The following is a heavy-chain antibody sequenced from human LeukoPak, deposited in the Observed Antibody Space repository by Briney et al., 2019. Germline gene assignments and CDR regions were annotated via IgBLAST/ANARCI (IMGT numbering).Heavy chain of an antibody. V-gene: IGHV3-21*04. Sequence: PGGSLRLSCEGSGFSFSKHGLNWVRQAPGKGLKWVSSISSSGTYIYYADALKGRFTISRDNAKNILSLHMNSLRAEDTAVYYCAPHGFGTFLDYWGQGTLVTVSS. CDR1: GFSFSKHG. D-gene: IGHD3-10*01. CDR3: APHGFGTFLDY. J-gene: IGHJ4*02. CDR2: ISSSGTYI.